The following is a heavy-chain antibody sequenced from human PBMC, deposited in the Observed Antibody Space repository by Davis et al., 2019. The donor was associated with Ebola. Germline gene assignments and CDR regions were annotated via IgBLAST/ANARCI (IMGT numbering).Heavy chain of an antibody. CDR3: AKGRIAAEVVWFDP. D-gene: IGHD6-13*01. J-gene: IGHJ5*02. Sequence: GESLKISCAASEFTFSGYAMSWVRQAPGKGLEWVSAISGSGGSTYYAGSVKGRFTISRDNSRNTLYLQMNSLRAEDTAVYYCAKGRIAAEVVWFDPWGQGTLVTVSS. CDR2: ISGSGGST. CDR1: EFTFSGYA. V-gene: IGHV3-23*01.